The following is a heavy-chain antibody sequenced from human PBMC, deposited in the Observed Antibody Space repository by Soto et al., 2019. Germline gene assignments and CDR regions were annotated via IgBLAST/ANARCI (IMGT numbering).Heavy chain of an antibody. CDR2: ISADNGNT. J-gene: IGHJ2*01. CDR1: GYTFTSYG. Sequence: ASVKVSCKASGYTFTSYGIGWVRQAPGQGLEWMGWISADNGNTNYAQKLQGRVTMTTDTSTSTAYMELRSLRSDDTAVYYCAKEPVGPDWYFDLWGRGTLVTVSS. CDR3: AKEPVGPDWYFDL. V-gene: IGHV1-18*01.